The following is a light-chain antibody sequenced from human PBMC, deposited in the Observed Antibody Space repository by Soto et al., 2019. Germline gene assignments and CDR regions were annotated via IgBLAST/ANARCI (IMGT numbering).Light chain of an antibody. V-gene: IGLV1-40*01. J-gene: IGLJ2*01. CDR2: ANS. CDR3: QSYDSSLSGYVV. CDR1: SSNIGAGYD. Sequence: QSVLTQPPSVCGAPGQRVTISCTGSSSNIGAGYDVHWYQQLPGTAPKLLIYANSDRPSGVPDRFSGSKSGTSASLAITGLQAEDEADYYCQSYDSSLSGYVVFGGGTKLTVL.